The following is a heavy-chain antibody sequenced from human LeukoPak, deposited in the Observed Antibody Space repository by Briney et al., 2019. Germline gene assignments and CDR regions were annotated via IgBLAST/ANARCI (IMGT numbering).Heavy chain of an antibody. J-gene: IGHJ4*02. D-gene: IGHD1-26*01. CDR2: IYPGVSDT. V-gene: IGHV5-51*01. Sequence: AAALQISSRSSGGSFTSYWISWVRRMPGKNREWMRIIYPGVSDTRYSPSLQGHVTISVDTSISTFYLRWSSLKASDTAMYYCARRSGSFQGDYNLDYWGQGTLVTVSS. CDR3: ARRSGSFQGDYNLDY. CDR1: GGSFTSYW.